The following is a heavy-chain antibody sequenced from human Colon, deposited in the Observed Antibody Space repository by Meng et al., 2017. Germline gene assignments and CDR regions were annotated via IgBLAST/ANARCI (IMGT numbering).Heavy chain of an antibody. Sequence: SETLSLTCTVSGGSISTYYWSWIRQPPGKGLEWIGYIYYSGGTTYNPSLKSRVTISVDTSKNQFSLKLSSVTAADTAVYYCARDSGYDSNWFDPWGQGNLVNGAS. CDR1: GGSISTYY. J-gene: IGHJ5*01. CDR2: IYYSGGT. CDR3: ARDSGYDSNWFDP. V-gene: IGHV4-59*01. D-gene: IGHD5-12*01.